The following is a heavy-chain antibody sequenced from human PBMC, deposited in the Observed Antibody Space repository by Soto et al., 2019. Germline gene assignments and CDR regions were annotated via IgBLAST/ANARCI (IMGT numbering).Heavy chain of an antibody. Sequence: QLQLVQSGAEVKKPGSSVKVSCKASGGFVRSDPISWVRQAPGQGPEWIGGIIPVFGSPTYPEKFQGRVTITADESSRTAYLELTSLKSEDTAVYFCAKGEGQWELPLWGQGTQVTVSS. D-gene: IGHD1-7*01. CDR3: AKGEGQWELPL. CDR2: IIPVFGSP. V-gene: IGHV1-69*01. J-gene: IGHJ4*02. CDR1: GGFVRSDP.